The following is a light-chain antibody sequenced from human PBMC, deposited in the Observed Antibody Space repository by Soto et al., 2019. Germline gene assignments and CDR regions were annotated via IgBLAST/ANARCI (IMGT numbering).Light chain of an antibody. Sequence: EVVLTQSPATLSLSPGERATLSCRASQSVSRFFAWYQQKPGQAPRLLIFDASNRATGIPARFSASGSGTDFTLTISSLESEDSAVYYCQQRSDWPITFGQGTRLDI. CDR2: DAS. CDR1: QSVSRF. CDR3: QQRSDWPIT. V-gene: IGKV3-11*01. J-gene: IGKJ5*01.